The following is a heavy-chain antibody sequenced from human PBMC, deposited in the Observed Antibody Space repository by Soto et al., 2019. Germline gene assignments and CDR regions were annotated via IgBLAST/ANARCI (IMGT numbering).Heavy chain of an antibody. CDR1: GFTFNSYG. D-gene: IGHD3-10*02. CDR2: IWHDGSNK. V-gene: IGHV3-33*06. J-gene: IGHJ4*02. Sequence: GGSLRLSCAASGFTFNSYGMHWVRQALGKGLEWVAVIWHDGSNKYHADSVKGRFTISRDNFNNTLYLQMNSLRAEDTAVYYWAKNGRGGLVDYWGPGT. CDR3: AKNGRGGLVDY.